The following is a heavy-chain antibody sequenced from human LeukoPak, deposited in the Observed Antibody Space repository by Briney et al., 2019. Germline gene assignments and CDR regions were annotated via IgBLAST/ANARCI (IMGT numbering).Heavy chain of an antibody. CDR1: GYTFTSYD. CDR2: MNPNSGNT. D-gene: IGHD3-10*01. Sequence: ASVKVSCKASGYTFTSYDINWVRQATGQGLEWTGWMNPNSGNTGYAQKFQGRVTMTRNTSISTAYMELSSLRSEDTAVYYCARGGLRSDYYGSGSYHFDYWGQGTLVTVSS. V-gene: IGHV1-8*01. CDR3: ARGGLRSDYYGSGSYHFDY. J-gene: IGHJ4*02.